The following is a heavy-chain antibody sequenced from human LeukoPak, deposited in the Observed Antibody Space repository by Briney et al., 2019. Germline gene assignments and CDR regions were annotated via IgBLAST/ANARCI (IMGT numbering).Heavy chain of an antibody. J-gene: IGHJ4*02. CDR1: GFTFSSYA. D-gene: IGHD3-22*01. CDR2: IYSGGST. V-gene: IGHV3-66*01. Sequence: GGSLRLSRAASGFTFSSYAMSWVRQAPGKGLEWVSVIYSGGSTYYADSVKGRFTISRDNSKNTLYLQMNSLRAEDTAVYYCARDLLDYDSSGYSGDYWGQGTLVTVSS. CDR3: ARDLLDYDSSGYSGDY.